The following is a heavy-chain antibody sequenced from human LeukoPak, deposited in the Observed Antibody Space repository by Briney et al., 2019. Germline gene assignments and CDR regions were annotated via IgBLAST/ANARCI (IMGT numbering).Heavy chain of an antibody. V-gene: IGHV3-7*01. CDR3: ARDRNDPWHSSSWHYGMDV. CDR1: GFSYSSYW. CDR2: INKDGSEK. J-gene: IGHJ6*02. D-gene: IGHD6-13*01. Sequence: GGSLRPSCEASGFSYSSYWMSWVRQAPGKGLEWVANINKDGSEKYYVDSVKGRFTISGDNAKNSLYLQMNSLRAEDTAVYYCARDRNDPWHSSSWHYGMDVWGQGATVTVSS.